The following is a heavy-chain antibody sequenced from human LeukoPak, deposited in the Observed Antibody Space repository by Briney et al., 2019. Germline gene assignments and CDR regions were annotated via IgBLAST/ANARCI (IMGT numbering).Heavy chain of an antibody. CDR2: ISGSGGST. J-gene: IGHJ4*02. CDR1: GFTFSSYA. Sequence: PGGSLRLSCAASGFTFSSYAMSWVRQAPGKGLGWVSAISGSGGSTYYADSVKGRFTISRDNSKNTLYLQMNRLGAEDTAVYYWADRRPVTTYYWGRGTLVSLSS. D-gene: IGHD4-17*01. CDR3: ADRRPVTTYY. V-gene: IGHV3-23*01.